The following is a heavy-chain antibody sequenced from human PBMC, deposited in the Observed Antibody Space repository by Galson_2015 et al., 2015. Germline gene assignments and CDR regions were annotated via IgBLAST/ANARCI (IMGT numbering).Heavy chain of an antibody. V-gene: IGHV1-2*06. D-gene: IGHD6-19*01. CDR3: ARVTGYTSGRDAFDV. J-gene: IGHJ3*01. CDR1: GYTFIGYY. Sequence: SVKVSCKASGYTFIGYYIHWVRQAPGQGLEWMGRINPNSGGTNYAQKFQGRVTMTRDTSISTAYMELSRLSSDDTAVYYCARVTGYTSGRDAFDVWGQWALVTVSS. CDR2: INPNSGGT.